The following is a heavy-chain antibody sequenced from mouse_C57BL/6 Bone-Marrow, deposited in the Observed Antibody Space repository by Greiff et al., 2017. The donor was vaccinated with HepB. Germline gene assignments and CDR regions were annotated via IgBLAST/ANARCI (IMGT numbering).Heavy chain of an antibody. CDR2: ISSGSSTI. J-gene: IGHJ2*01. CDR3: ARGGNWDFDD. V-gene: IGHV5-17*01. Sequence: EVKLVESGGGLVKPGGSLKLSCAASGFTFSDYGMHWVRQAPEKGLEWVAYISSGSSTIYSADTVKGRFTISRDNAKNTLFLQMTSLRSEDTAMYYCARGGNWDFDDWGQGTTLTVSS. D-gene: IGHD4-1*01. CDR1: GFTFSDYG.